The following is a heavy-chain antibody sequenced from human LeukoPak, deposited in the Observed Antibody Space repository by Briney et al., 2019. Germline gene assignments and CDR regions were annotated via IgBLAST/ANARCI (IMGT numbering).Heavy chain of an antibody. CDR3: ARTGSTWPKTFDY. CDR2: IYYSGIT. CDR1: GGSITSHY. Sequence: SETLSLTCSVSGGSITSHYWSWIRQPPGKELEWIGYIYYSGITDYNPSLRSRVTISVDTSKNQFSLKLNSVTAADTAVYYCARTGSTWPKTFDYWGQGTLVSVSS. V-gene: IGHV4-59*08. D-gene: IGHD6-13*01. J-gene: IGHJ4*02.